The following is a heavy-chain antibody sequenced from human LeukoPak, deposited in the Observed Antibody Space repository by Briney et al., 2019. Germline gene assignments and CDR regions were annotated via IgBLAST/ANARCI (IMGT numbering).Heavy chain of an antibody. V-gene: IGHV4-59*01. CDR2: IYYSGST. Sequence: KPSETLSLTCTVSGGSICSYYWSWIRQPPGKGLEWIGYIYYSGSTNYNPSLKSRVTISVDTSKNQFSLKLSSVTAADTAVYYCARDRDSPDAFDIWGQGTMVTVSS. CDR1: GGSICSYY. D-gene: IGHD2-21*02. J-gene: IGHJ3*02. CDR3: ARDRDSPDAFDI.